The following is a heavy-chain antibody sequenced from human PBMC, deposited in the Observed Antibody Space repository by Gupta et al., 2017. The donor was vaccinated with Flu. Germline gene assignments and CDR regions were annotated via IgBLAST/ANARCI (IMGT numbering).Heavy chain of an antibody. Sequence: YGMHWVRQAPGQGLEWMGWINPNSGATNYAPKFQDRVTLTRDTSISTAYMELSRLRSDDTAVYYCARDHCGDSRCYSDYWGPGTLVTVSS. CDR3: ARDHCGDSRCYSDY. J-gene: IGHJ4*02. V-gene: IGHV1-2*02. D-gene: IGHD2-21*01. CDR2: INPNSGAT. CDR1: YG.